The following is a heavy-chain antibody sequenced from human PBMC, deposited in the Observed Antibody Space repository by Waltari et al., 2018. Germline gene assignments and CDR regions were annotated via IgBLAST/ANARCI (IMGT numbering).Heavy chain of an antibody. V-gene: IGHV3-23*01. D-gene: IGHD1-20*01. CDR3: AKPFYNWDDPLHS. Sequence: EVQLLESGGGLIQPGGSLRLSCQASGLTSFTHAINWVRQAPGKGVVWVSFISASDATYYADSVKGRFTVSRDYSDNTIHLQMDSLRAEDTAVYFCAKPFYNWDDPLHSWGQGAPVIVSS. CDR1: GLTSFTHA. J-gene: IGHJ1*01. CDR2: ISASDAT.